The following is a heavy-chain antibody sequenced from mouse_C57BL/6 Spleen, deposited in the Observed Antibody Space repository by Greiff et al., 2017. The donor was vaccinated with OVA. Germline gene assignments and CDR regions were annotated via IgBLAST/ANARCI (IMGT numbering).Heavy chain of an antibody. CDR1: GFTFSSYT. D-gene: IGHD2-5*01. CDR3: ARQHSNNWYYDV. CDR2: ISGGGGNT. J-gene: IGHJ1*03. V-gene: IGHV5-9*01. Sequence: EVHLVESGGGLVKPGGSLKLSCAASGFTFSSYTLTWVRQTPEKRLEWVATISGGGGNTDYPDSVKGRFTFSRDTAKNTLYLQMSSLRSEDTALYYCARQHSNNWYYDVWGTGTTVTVSS.